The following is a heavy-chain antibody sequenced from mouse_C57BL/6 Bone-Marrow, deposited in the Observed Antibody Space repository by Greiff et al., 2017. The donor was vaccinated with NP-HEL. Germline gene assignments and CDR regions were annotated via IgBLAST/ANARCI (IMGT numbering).Heavy chain of an antibody. Sequence: QVQLQQPGAELVRPGSSVKLSCKASGYTFTSYWMDWVKQRPGQGLEWIGNIYPSDSETHYNQKFKDKATLTVDKSSSTAYMQLSSLTSEDSAVYYCARGDDGYYVGAMDCWGQGTSVTVSS. CDR1: GYTFTSYW. D-gene: IGHD2-3*01. J-gene: IGHJ4*01. CDR2: IYPSDSET. CDR3: ARGDDGYYVGAMDC. V-gene: IGHV1-61*01.